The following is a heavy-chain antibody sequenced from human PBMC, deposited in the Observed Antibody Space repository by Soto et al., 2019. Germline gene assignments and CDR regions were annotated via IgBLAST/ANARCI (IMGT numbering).Heavy chain of an antibody. Sequence: QVQLVQSGAEVKKPGSSVKVSCKAPGGTFSTYGIIWVRQAPGHGPEWLGGIIPVFDTTNYAQKFQGRVTITADASTTTSYMELSRLTTDDTAVYYCAWGRPDQQLLLSYYYYYGIDVWGQGTTVIVSS. CDR1: GGTFSTYG. J-gene: IGHJ6*02. CDR2: IIPVFDTT. CDR3: AWGRPDQQLLLSYYYYYGIDV. V-gene: IGHV1-69*01. D-gene: IGHD6-13*01.